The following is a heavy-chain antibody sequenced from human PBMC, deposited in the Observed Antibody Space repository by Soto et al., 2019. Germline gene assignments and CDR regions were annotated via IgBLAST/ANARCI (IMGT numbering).Heavy chain of an antibody. CDR2: MNPNSGNT. D-gene: IGHD2-15*01. Sequence: ASVKGSCKASGYSFTSYDDNWVRQATGQGLEWMGWMNPNSGNTAFAEKFQGRVTMTRDTPISTAYMELSGLTSEDTAVYYCARYPYTSYCSDGSCSYDAFDIWGQGTVVTVSS. CDR3: ARYPYTSYCSDGSCSYDAFDI. CDR1: GYSFTSYD. V-gene: IGHV1-8*01. J-gene: IGHJ3*02.